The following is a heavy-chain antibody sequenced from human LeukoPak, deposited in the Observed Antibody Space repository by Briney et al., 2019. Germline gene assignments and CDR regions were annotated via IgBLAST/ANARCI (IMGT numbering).Heavy chain of an antibody. CDR3: ARFGYVAAVDV. D-gene: IGHD2-15*01. CDR2: INPAGSET. Sequence: PGGSLRLSCAASGFSFSAYWMTWVRQAPGTGLEWVVNINPAGSETYVDPVKGRFSISRDNAKNLVYLQMNSLRAEDTAVYHCARFGYVAAVDVWGQGTPVTVSS. J-gene: IGHJ4*02. CDR1: GFSFSAYW. V-gene: IGHV3-7*01.